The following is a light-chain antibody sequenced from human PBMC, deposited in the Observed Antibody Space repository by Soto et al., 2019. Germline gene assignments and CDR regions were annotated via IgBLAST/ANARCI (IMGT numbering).Light chain of an antibody. CDR2: EFS. CDR3: FSYTTSSTLV. V-gene: IGLV2-14*01. CDR1: SSDVGGYHY. Sequence: QSALTQPASVSGSPGQSITISCTGTSSDVGGYHYVSWYQQHPAKAPKLMIYEFSHRPSGVPHRFSGSKSGNTASLTISGLQAEDEADYYCFSYTTSSTLVFGGGTKLTVL. J-gene: IGLJ3*02.